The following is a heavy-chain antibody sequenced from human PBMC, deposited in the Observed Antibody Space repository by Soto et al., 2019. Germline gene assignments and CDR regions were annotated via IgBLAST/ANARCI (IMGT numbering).Heavy chain of an antibody. J-gene: IGHJ5*02. Sequence: QVQLVQSGAEVKKPGSSVKVSCKASGGTFSSYAISWVRQAPGQGLEWMGGIIPIFGTANYAQKFQGRVTIPADESTSTAYMELRSLRSEDTAVYYCARTNTAMVTGWFDPWGQGPLVTVSS. D-gene: IGHD5-18*01. CDR3: ARTNTAMVTGWFDP. CDR2: IIPIFGTA. CDR1: GGTFSSYA. V-gene: IGHV1-69*12.